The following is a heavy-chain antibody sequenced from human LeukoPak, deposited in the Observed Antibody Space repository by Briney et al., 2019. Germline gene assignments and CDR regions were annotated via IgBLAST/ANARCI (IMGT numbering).Heavy chain of an antibody. CDR2: INSDGSST. Sequence: GGSLRLSCTASGFTFSTHSMHWVRQAPGKGPVWVSRINSDGSSTRYADSVTGRFTISRDNAKNTVYLQMNSLRAEDTAVYYCAKVLGGLWPGIDYWGQGTVVTVSS. D-gene: IGHD2-15*01. CDR1: GFTFSTHS. J-gene: IGHJ4*02. CDR3: AKVLGGLWPGIDY. V-gene: IGHV3-74*01.